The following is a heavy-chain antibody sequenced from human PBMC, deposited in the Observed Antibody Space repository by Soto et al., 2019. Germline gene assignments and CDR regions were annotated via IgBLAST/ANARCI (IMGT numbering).Heavy chain of an antibody. D-gene: IGHD2-21*01. CDR3: ARIVVAYCGAFDI. CDR1: GFTFSSYW. J-gene: IGHJ3*02. Sequence: GGSLRLSCAASGFTFSSYWMSWVRQAPGKGLEWVANIKQDGSEKYYVDSVKGRFTISRDNAKNSLYLQMNSLRAEDTAVYYCARIVVAYCGAFDICGQGTMVTVTS. CDR2: IKQDGSEK. V-gene: IGHV3-7*01.